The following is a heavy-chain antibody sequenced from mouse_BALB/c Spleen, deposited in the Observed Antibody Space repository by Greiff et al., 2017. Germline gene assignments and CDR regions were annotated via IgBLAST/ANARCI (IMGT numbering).Heavy chain of an antibody. Sequence: VQLKESGAELVRPGASVKLSCTASGFNFTDYYMHWVKQRPEQGLEWIGWIDPENGDTEYAPKFQGKATMTADTSSNTAYLQLSSLTSEDTAVYYCNYYGSSDDWYFDVWGAGTTVTVSS. CDR3: NYYGSSDDWYFDV. J-gene: IGHJ1*01. V-gene: IGHV14-4*02. CDR1: GFNFTDYY. CDR2: IDPENGDT. D-gene: IGHD1-1*01.